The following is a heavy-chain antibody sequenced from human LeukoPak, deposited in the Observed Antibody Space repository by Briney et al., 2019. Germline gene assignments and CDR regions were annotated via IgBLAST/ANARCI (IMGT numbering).Heavy chain of an antibody. CDR2: IYYSGTT. CDR3: ARLRFDFWSGYTHPYFDY. D-gene: IGHD3-3*01. Sequence: SETLSLTCTVSGGSISSSSYSWGWIRQPPGKGLEWIGSIYYSGTTYYNPSLKSRVTISVDTSKIQFSLKLSSVAATDTAVYFCARLRFDFWSGYTHPYFDYWGRGTLVTVSS. V-gene: IGHV4-39*01. CDR1: GGSISSSSYS. J-gene: IGHJ4*02.